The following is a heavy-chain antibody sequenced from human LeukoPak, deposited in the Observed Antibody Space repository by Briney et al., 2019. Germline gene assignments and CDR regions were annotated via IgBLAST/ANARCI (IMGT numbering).Heavy chain of an antibody. D-gene: IGHD5-12*01. Sequence: PGGSLRLSCAASGFTFSSYWMSWVCQAPGKGLEWVANIKQDGSEKYYVDSVKGRFTISRDNAKNSLYLQMNSLRAEDTAVYYCARDSYTVATPFDYWGQGTLVTVSS. CDR1: GFTFSSYW. J-gene: IGHJ4*02. CDR3: ARDSYTVATPFDY. V-gene: IGHV3-7*01. CDR2: IKQDGSEK.